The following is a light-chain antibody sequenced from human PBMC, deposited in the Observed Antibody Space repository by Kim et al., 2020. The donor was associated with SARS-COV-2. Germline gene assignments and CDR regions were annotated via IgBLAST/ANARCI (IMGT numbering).Light chain of an antibody. CDR2: AAS. CDR1: QNVYSN. Sequence: EIVMTQSPATLSVSPGETATLSCRASQNVYSNLAWYQQKPGQAPRLLIYAASTRATDIPARFSGGGSGTEFTLTISSLQSDDFAFYYYQQYTSCLTFGGGTKVDIK. V-gene: IGKV3-15*01. J-gene: IGKJ4*01. CDR3: QQYTSCLT.